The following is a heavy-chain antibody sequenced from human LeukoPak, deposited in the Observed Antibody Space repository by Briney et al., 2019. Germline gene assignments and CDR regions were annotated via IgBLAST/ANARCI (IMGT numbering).Heavy chain of an antibody. CDR2: INSDGSST. V-gene: IGHV3-74*01. D-gene: IGHD3-22*01. Sequence: GGSLRLSCAASGFTFSRNWMHWVRQAPGKGLVWVSCINSDGSSTSYADSVKGRFTISRDNAKNTLYLQMNSLRAEDTAVYYCARPTYYYDALFDYWGQGTLVTVPS. CDR3: ARPTYYYDALFDY. J-gene: IGHJ4*02. CDR1: GFTFSRNW.